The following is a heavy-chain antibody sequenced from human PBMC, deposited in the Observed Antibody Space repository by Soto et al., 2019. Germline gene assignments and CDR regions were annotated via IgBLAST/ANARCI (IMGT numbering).Heavy chain of an antibody. J-gene: IGHJ4*02. CDR3: VTSWFDY. CDR1: GFAFSNAW. V-gene: IGHV3-15*01. Sequence: EVQLVESGGGLVKPGGSLRLSCAASGFAFSNAWMYWVRQAPGKGLEWVGRIKSKTDGGTATYGAPVKDRFTISRDVSKNTLYLQMNSLKTEDTAVYYCVTSWFDYWGQGTLVTVSS. CDR2: IKSKTDGGTA.